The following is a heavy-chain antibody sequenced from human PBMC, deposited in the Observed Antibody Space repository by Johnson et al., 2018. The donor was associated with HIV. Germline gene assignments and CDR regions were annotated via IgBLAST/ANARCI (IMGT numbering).Heavy chain of an antibody. CDR2: TRNKANSYTT. CDR1: GFTFSSYA. V-gene: IGHV3-72*01. J-gene: IGHJ3*02. D-gene: IGHD6-19*01. CDR3: AREMGWEDAFDI. Sequence: VQLVESGGGVVQPGRSLRLSCAASGFTFSSYAMHWVRQAPGKGLEWVGRTRNKANSYTTEYAASVKGRFTISRDDSKNSLYLQMNSLRAEDTAVYYCAREMGWEDAFDIWGQGTMVTVSS.